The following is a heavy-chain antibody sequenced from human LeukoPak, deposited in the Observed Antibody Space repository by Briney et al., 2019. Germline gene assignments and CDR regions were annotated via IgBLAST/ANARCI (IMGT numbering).Heavy chain of an antibody. CDR2: IWYDGSNK. J-gene: IGHJ4*02. Sequence: PGGSLRLSCAASGFTFSSYEMNWVRQAPGKGLEWGAVIWYDGSNKYYADSVRGRFTISRDNFKNTLYLQMNSLRAEDTAVYYCARDLEIGSSSYYFDYWGQGTLVTVSS. CDR3: ARDLEIGSSSYYFDY. D-gene: IGHD3-3*01. CDR1: GFTFSSYE. V-gene: IGHV3-33*08.